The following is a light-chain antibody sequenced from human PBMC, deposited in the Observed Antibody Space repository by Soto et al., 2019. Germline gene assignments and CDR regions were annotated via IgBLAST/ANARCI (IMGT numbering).Light chain of an antibody. V-gene: IGKV3D-20*01. CDR2: DAS. Sequence: EVVLTQSPATLSLSPGERATLSCGASQSIGSSYLACYQQKPGLAPRLLIYDASSRATGIPDRFSGSGSGTHFTLTISRLEHEDFAVYYCQQYGSSPCTFGQGTKVEIK. J-gene: IGKJ1*01. CDR3: QQYGSSPCT. CDR1: QSIGSSY.